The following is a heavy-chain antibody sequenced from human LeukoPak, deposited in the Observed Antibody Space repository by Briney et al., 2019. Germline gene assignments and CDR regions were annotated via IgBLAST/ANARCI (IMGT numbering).Heavy chain of an antibody. V-gene: IGHV3-64*01. Sequence: TGGSLRLSCAVSGFIFSNYAMRWVRQAPGKGLEYLSAISSEGDSTYYANSVKGRFIISRDNSKNTLYLQMNSLRAEDTAVYYCAKKPDYYYYYMDVWGKGTTVTISS. D-gene: IGHD1-14*01. CDR3: AKKPDYYYYYMDV. J-gene: IGHJ6*03. CDR1: GFIFSNYA. CDR2: ISSEGDST.